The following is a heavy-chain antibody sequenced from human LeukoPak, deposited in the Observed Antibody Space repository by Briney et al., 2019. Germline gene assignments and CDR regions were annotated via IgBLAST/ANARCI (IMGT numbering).Heavy chain of an antibody. V-gene: IGHV3-23*01. J-gene: IGHJ4*02. CDR2: ISGSGGST. CDR1: GFTFSSYA. CDR3: AKGTLYYYDRSDYRYYFDY. Sequence: GGSLRLSCAASGFTFSSYAMSWVRQAPGKGLEWVSAISGSGGSTYYADSVKGRFTLSRDNSRKRLYLQMVRVRAEDTGVYYCAKGTLYYYDRSDYRYYFDYWGQGTLVTVSS. D-gene: IGHD3-22*01.